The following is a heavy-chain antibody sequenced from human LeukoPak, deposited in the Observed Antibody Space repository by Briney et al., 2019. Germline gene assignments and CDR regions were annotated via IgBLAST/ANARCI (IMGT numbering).Heavy chain of an antibody. CDR3: ARDLCSSTSCYERGFDY. V-gene: IGHV4-59*01. J-gene: IGHJ4*02. Sequence: SETLSLTCTVSGGSISSYYWSWIRQPPGKGLEWIGYIYYSGSTNHNPSLKSRVTISVDTSKNQFSLKLSSVTAADTAVYYCARDLCSSTSCYERGFDYWGQGTLVTVSS. D-gene: IGHD2-2*01. CDR2: IYYSGST. CDR1: GGSISSYY.